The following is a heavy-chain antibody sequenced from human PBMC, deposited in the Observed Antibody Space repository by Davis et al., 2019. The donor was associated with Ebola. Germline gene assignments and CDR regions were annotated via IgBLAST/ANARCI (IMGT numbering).Heavy chain of an antibody. CDR1: GDTVRNTISH. V-gene: IGHV4-61*01. CDR3: ARAWEWELPYYFDS. Sequence: PSETLSLTCTVSGDTVRNTISHWTWILQSPVKGLDGIGHVYHSGSATYNPALESRGTISVDTSTDQFSLRLKSVTAADTAVYYCARAWEWELPYYFDSWGQGTLVTVSP. J-gene: IGHJ4*02. D-gene: IGHD1-26*01. CDR2: VYHSGSA.